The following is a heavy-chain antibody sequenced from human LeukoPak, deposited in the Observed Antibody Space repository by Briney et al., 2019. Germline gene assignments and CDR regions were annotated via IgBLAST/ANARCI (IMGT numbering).Heavy chain of an antibody. D-gene: IGHD1-7*01. CDR3: ARGTGTTTFAY. V-gene: IGHV3-21*01. CDR2: ISSSSSYI. J-gene: IGHJ4*02. Sequence: GGSLRLSCAASGFTFSSYSMNWVRQAPGKGLEWVSSISSSSSYIYYADSVKGRFTISRDNSKNSLYLKMNSLRAEDTAVYYCARGTGTTTFAYGGQGTLVTASA. CDR1: GFTFSSYS.